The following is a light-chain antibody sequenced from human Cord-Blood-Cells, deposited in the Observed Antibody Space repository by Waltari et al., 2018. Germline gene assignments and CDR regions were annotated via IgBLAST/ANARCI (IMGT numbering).Light chain of an antibody. CDR3: QSYDSSLSGSV. J-gene: IGLJ3*02. Sequence: QSVLTQPPSVSGAPGPRVTISCTGSSSNIRAGYAVHWYQQLPGTAPKLLIYGNSNRPSGVPDRFSGSKSGTSASLAITGLQAEDEADYYCQSYDSSLSGSVFGGGTKLTVL. CDR2: GNS. CDR1: SSNIRAGYA. V-gene: IGLV1-40*01.